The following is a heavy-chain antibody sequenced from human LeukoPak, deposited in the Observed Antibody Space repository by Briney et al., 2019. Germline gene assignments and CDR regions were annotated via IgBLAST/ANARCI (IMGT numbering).Heavy chain of an antibody. D-gene: IGHD1-26*01. CDR3: AKRGAGGGYFDY. CDR2: ISGSGGST. J-gene: IGHJ4*02. CDR1: GFTFSNYA. Sequence: GGSLRLSCAASGFTFSNYAMNWVRQAPGKGLEWVSAISGSGGSTYYADSVKGRFTISRDNSKNTLYLQMNSLRAEDTAVYYCAKRGAGGGYFDYWGQGTLVTVSS. V-gene: IGHV3-23*01.